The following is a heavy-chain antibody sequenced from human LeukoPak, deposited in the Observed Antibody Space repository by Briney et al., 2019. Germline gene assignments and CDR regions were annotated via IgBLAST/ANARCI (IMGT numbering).Heavy chain of an antibody. CDR1: GFTFSDYGHY. V-gene: IGHV4-31*03. J-gene: IGHJ4*02. CDR3: AREITTAGMGNFDY. CDR2: IYYSGSA. D-gene: IGHD6-13*01. Sequence: TLTLTCTVSGFTFSDYGHYRSRLGQRPGLGLESLGYIYYSGSAYYNPSLKSRVAISVDTSKNQFSLELSSVTAADTALYYCAREITTAGMGNFDYWGQGTLVTVSS.